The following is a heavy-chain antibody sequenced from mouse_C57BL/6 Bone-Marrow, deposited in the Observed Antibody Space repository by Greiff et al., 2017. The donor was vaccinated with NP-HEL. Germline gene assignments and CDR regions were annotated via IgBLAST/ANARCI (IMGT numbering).Heavy chain of an antibody. Sequence: QVQLQQSGAELVRPGTSVKLSCKASGYAFTNYLIEWVKQRPGQGLEWIGVINPGSGGTNYNEKFKGKATMTADKSSSTAYMQLSSLTSDDAAVYYCARRGTVDPWYLVVWGTGTTVTVSS. CDR1: GYAFTNYL. CDR3: ARRGTVDPWYLVV. V-gene: IGHV1-54*01. D-gene: IGHD1-1*01. J-gene: IGHJ1*03. CDR2: INPGSGGT.